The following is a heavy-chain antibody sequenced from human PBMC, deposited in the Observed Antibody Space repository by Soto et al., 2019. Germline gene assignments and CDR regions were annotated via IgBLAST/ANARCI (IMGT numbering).Heavy chain of an antibody. V-gene: IGHV3-23*01. CDR1: GFSFGSYA. D-gene: IGHD3-3*01. CDR2: ISGSDGKT. Sequence: PGGSLRLSCAASGFSFGSYALSWVRQAPGKGLEWVSTISGSDGKTFYADSVKGRFSISRDTSQSTLYLQMNSLRADDTAIYYCARWSYLDYWGQGTLVTVSS. J-gene: IGHJ4*02. CDR3: ARWSYLDY.